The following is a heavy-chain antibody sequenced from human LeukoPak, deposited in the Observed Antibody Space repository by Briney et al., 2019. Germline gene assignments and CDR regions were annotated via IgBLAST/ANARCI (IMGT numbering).Heavy chain of an antibody. Sequence: SGTLSLTCTVSGGSISSGSYYWSWIRQPAGKGLEWIGRIYTSGSTNYNPSLKGRVTISVDTSKNQFSLKLSSVTAADTAVYYCARAYIVVVVAAKPPHWYFDLWGRGTLVTVSS. CDR1: GGSISSGSYY. D-gene: IGHD2-15*01. CDR3: ARAYIVVVVAAKPPHWYFDL. V-gene: IGHV4-61*02. CDR2: IYTSGST. J-gene: IGHJ2*01.